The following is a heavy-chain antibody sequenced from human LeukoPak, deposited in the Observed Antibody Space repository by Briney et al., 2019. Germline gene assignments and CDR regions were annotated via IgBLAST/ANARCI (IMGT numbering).Heavy chain of an antibody. CDR3: AKDCSGGSCYDY. Sequence: PGGSLRPSCAASGFTFSSYAMSWVRQAPGKGLEWVSAISGSGGSTYYADSVKGRFTISRDNSKNTLYLQMNSLRAEDTAVYYCAKDCSGGSCYDYWGQGTLVTVSS. V-gene: IGHV3-23*01. CDR1: GFTFSSYA. J-gene: IGHJ4*02. D-gene: IGHD2-15*01. CDR2: ISGSGGST.